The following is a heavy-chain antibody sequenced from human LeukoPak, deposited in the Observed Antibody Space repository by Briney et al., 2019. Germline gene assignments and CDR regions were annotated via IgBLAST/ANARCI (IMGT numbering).Heavy chain of an antibody. D-gene: IGHD6-13*01. V-gene: IGHV3-7*01. Sequence: GGSLRLSCAASGFTFSSYWMSWVRQAPGKGLEWVANIKQDGSEKYYVDSVKGRFTISRDNAKNSLYLQMNSLRAEDTAVYYCARDRVAAAGTAYYYYYMDVWGKGTTVTVSS. CDR3: ARDRVAAAGTAYYYYYMDV. J-gene: IGHJ6*03. CDR2: IKQDGSEK. CDR1: GFTFSSYW.